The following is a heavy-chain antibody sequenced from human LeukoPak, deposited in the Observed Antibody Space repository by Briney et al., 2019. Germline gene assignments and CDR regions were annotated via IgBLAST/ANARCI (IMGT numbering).Heavy chain of an antibody. CDR1: GYTFSSYA. CDR2: IIPIFGIA. CDR3: ARQEAAAGFPLGY. D-gene: IGHD6-13*01. Sequence: SVKVSCKASGYTFSSYAISWVRQATGQGLEWMGRIIPIFGIANYAQKFQGRVTITADKSTSTAYMELSSLRSEDTAVYYCARQEAAAGFPLGYWGQGTLVTVSS. J-gene: IGHJ4*02. V-gene: IGHV1-69*04.